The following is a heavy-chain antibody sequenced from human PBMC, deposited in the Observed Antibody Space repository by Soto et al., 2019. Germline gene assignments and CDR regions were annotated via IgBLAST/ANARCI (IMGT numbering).Heavy chain of an antibody. J-gene: IGHJ6*02. CDR3: ARNPGGIAARPNYYYGMDV. Sequence: GALRLSCAASGFTFSSYGMHWVRQAPGKGLEWVAVIWYDGSNKYYADSVKGRFTISRDNSKNTLYLQMNSLRAEDTAVYYCARNPGGIAARPNYYYGMDVWGQGTTVTVSS. V-gene: IGHV3-33*01. CDR1: GFTFSSYG. CDR2: IWYDGSNK. D-gene: IGHD6-6*01.